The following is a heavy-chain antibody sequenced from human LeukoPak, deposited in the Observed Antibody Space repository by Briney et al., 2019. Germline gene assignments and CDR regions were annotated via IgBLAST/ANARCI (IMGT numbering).Heavy chain of an antibody. CDR2: VRDKANSYTP. Sequence: GGSLRLFCAASGFPFSDHYMQWVRQSPGKGLEWVGRVRDKANSYTPVYAASVKGRFTISRDDSKNSMFLQMNNLETEDTAFYYCARGRWRSGSYHDAFDIWGQGTMVTVSS. CDR3: ARGRWRSGSYHDAFDI. V-gene: IGHV3-72*01. J-gene: IGHJ3*02. D-gene: IGHD1-26*01. CDR1: GFPFSDHY.